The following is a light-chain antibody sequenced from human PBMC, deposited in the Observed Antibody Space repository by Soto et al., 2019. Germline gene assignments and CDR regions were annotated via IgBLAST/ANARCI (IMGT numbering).Light chain of an antibody. J-gene: IGKJ1*01. CDR2: AAS. CDR1: QGIGNY. V-gene: IGKV1-27*01. Sequence: DIQMTQSPSSLSASLGDRVTITCRASQGIGNYLAWYQLQPGKVPKLLTYAASTLQSGVPSRFSGSGSGSDFTFTIRSLQPEDVATYFCQKYNSGPRTFGQGTKVEI. CDR3: QKYNSGPRT.